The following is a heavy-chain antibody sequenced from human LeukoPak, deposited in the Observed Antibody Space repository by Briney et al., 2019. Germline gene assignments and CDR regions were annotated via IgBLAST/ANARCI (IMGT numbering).Heavy chain of an antibody. CDR1: GGSMKRSY. J-gene: IGHJ6*03. D-gene: IGHD2-2*01. CDR2: IDDSGNT. Sequence: SETLSLTCLVSGGSMKRSYWTWIRQAPGKGLEWIGNIDDSGNTNYSPSLKSRVTISLDTSKSQFSLRVTSVTAADRALYFCARDSSPAALPYMDAWGKGTTVTVSS. CDR3: ARDSSPAALPYMDA. V-gene: IGHV4-59*01.